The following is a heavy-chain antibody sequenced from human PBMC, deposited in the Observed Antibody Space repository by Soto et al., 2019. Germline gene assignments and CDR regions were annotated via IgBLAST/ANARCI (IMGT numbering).Heavy chain of an antibody. J-gene: IGHJ4*02. CDR3: ARDRAGYYSHFVY. CDR1: RGTFTNYA. Sequence: QVYLVQSGAEVKKPGSSVKVSCKALRGTFTNYAFSWVRQAPGQGLEWMGVIMTFFGSGNYAQKFQGRINITADESTSSVYLELTRLRSEDTAVYYCARDRAGYYSHFVYWGQGTLVTVSS. V-gene: IGHV1-69*01. D-gene: IGHD3-22*01. CDR2: IMTFFGSG.